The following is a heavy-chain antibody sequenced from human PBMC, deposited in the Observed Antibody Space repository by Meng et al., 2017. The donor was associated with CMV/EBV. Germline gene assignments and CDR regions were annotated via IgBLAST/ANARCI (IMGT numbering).Heavy chain of an antibody. Sequence: GESLKISCAASGFTFSSYSMNWVRQAPGKGLEWVSAISGSGGSTYYADSVKGRFTISRDNSKNTLYLQMNSLRAEDTAVYYCAKDPHYYDSSGYSNYFDYWGQGTLVTVSS. CDR2: ISGSGGST. D-gene: IGHD3-22*01. J-gene: IGHJ4*02. CDR3: AKDPHYYDSSGYSNYFDY. V-gene: IGHV3-23*01. CDR1: GFTFSSYS.